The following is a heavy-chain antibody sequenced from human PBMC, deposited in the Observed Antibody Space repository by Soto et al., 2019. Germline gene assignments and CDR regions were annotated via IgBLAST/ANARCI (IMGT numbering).Heavy chain of an antibody. V-gene: IGHV3-23*01. Sequence: EVQLLESGGGLVQPGGSLRLSCAASGFTFSSDAMSWVCQAPGRGLEWVSSLDGSGSHTFHADSVKGRFTISRDNSKNTVYLQMNSLRAEDTAVYYCVKARYSSNRGYFDYWGQGTVVTVSS. J-gene: IGHJ4*02. D-gene: IGHD1-1*01. CDR2: LDGSGSHT. CDR1: GFTFSSDA. CDR3: VKARYSSNRGYFDY.